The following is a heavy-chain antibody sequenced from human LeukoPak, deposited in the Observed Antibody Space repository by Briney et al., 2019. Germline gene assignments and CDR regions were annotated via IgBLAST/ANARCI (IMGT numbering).Heavy chain of an antibody. J-gene: IGHJ6*03. V-gene: IGHV3-23*01. Sequence: GGSLRLSCAASGFTFRSYAMNWVRQAPGKGLEWVSSISGSGGSTYCADSVKGRFTISRDNSKNTLYLQMNSLRAEDTAVYYCARSPTSGGSYYYYYMDVWGKGTTATVSS. D-gene: IGHD2-15*01. CDR3: ARSPTSGGSYYYYYMDV. CDR2: ISGSGGST. CDR1: GFTFRSYA.